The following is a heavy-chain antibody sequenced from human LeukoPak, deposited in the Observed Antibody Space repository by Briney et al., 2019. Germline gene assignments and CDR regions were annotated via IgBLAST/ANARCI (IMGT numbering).Heavy chain of an antibody. Sequence: EASVKVSCKASGYTFTSYGISWVRQAPGQGLEWMGWISAYNGNTNYAQKLQGRVTMTTDTSTSTAYMELRSLRSDDTAVYYCARALIMDYYDSSGRNNDYWGQGTLVTVSS. CDR2: ISAYNGNT. V-gene: IGHV1-18*01. CDR1: GYTFTSYG. J-gene: IGHJ4*02. CDR3: ARALIMDYYDSSGRNNDY. D-gene: IGHD3-22*01.